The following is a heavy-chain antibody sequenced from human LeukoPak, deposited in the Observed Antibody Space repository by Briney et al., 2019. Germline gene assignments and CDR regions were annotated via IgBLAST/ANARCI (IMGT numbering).Heavy chain of an antibody. D-gene: IGHD6-13*01. CDR1: GFTFSSYS. Sequence: PGGSLRLSCAASGFTFSSYSMNWVRQAPGKGLEWVSSISSDSSHVYYADSVKGRFTISRDNAEYSLYLQMNSLRAEDTAVYYCARGGPESWEYSSSWLLFDYWGQGTLVTVSS. CDR3: ARGGPESWEYSSSWLLFDY. CDR2: ISSDSSHV. J-gene: IGHJ4*02. V-gene: IGHV3-21*01.